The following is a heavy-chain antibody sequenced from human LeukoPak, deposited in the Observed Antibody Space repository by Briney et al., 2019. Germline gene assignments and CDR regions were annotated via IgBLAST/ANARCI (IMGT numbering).Heavy chain of an antibody. CDR1: GFTFSGSA. D-gene: IGHD4-23*01. V-gene: IGHV3-73*01. CDR3: TRHPNTATVVTDAFDI. J-gene: IGHJ3*02. CDR2: IRSKVNNYAT. Sequence: GGSPRLSCAASGFTFSGSAIHWVRQASGKGLEWVGRIRSKVNNYATSYAASVKDRFTISRDDSKNTAYLQMNSLKTEDTAVYYCTRHPNTATVVTDAFDIWGQGTMVTVSS.